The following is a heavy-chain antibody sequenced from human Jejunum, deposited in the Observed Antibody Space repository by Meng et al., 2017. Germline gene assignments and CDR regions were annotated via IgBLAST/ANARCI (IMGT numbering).Heavy chain of an antibody. J-gene: IGHJ3*01. D-gene: IGHD3-10*01. V-gene: IGHV3-74*01. CDR3: TTLLGAFDV. CDR1: GFSFRNYW. Sequence: GESLKISCAASGFSFRNYWMHWVRQTPGQGLVWVSLIKSDGITTRYADSVKDRFSISRDTAKNTLYLQMNSLRAEDTGVYHCTTLLGAFDVWGQGTMVTVSS. CDR2: IKSDGITT.